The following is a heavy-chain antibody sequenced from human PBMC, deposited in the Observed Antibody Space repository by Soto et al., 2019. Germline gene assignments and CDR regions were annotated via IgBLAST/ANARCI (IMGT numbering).Heavy chain of an antibody. CDR1: GFTFSSYG. V-gene: IGHV3-33*01. Sequence: GGSLRLSCAASGFTFSSYGMHWVRQAPGKGLEWVAVIWYDGSNKYYADSVKGRFTISRDNSKNTLYLQMNSLRAEDTAVYYCARSAAAYYYGSGSYPPIDYWGQGTLVTVSS. CDR3: ARSAAAYYYGSGSYPPIDY. J-gene: IGHJ4*02. CDR2: IWYDGSNK. D-gene: IGHD3-10*01.